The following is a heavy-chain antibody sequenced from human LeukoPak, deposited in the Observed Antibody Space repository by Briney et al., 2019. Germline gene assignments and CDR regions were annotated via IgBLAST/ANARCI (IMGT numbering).Heavy chain of an antibody. Sequence: SETLSLTCTVSGGSISSYYWSWIRQPAGKGLEWIGRIYTSGSTNYNPSLKSRVTISVDTSKNQFSLKLSSVTAADTAVYYCARLGCSSTSCYWYYYYMDVWGKGTTVTVSS. D-gene: IGHD2-2*01. V-gene: IGHV4-4*07. J-gene: IGHJ6*03. CDR3: ARLGCSSTSCYWYYYYMDV. CDR2: IYTSGST. CDR1: GGSISSYY.